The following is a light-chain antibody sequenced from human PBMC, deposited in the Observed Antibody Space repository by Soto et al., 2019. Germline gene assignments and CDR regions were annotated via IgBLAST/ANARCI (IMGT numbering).Light chain of an antibody. CDR2: GAS. V-gene: IGKV1-39*01. CDR3: QQTFSPAVT. Sequence: DIHLTQSPSSLSAAVGDRVTITCRASQAILTYLNWFRQKAGKAPEVLIYGASSLRSGVPSRFTGSGSATDFTLTITSLQPEDAGTYFCQQTFSPAVTFGGGTKVDIK. J-gene: IGKJ4*01. CDR1: QAILTY.